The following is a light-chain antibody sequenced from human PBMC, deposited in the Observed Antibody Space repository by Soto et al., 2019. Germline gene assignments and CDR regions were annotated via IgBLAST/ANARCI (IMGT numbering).Light chain of an antibody. CDR2: EVS. V-gene: IGLV2-18*02. J-gene: IGLJ2*01. CDR3: SSHTSDTVL. CDR1: SSDVGTNNR. Sequence: QSALTQPPSVSGSPGQSVTISCTGTSSDVGTNNRVSWYQQPPGTAPKVMIYEVSIRPSGVPDRFSGSKSGNTASLTISGLQAEDEADYYCSSHTSDTVLFGGGTKLTVL.